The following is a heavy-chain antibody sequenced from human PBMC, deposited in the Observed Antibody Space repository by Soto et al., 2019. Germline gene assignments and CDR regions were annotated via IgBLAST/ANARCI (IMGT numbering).Heavy chain of an antibody. CDR2: ISAYNGNT. CDR3: ARVKGSGYHNWFAP. V-gene: IGHV1-18*01. D-gene: IGHD3-22*01. J-gene: IGHJ5*02. CDR1: GYTFTRYG. Sequence: QVQLVQSGAEVKKPGASVKVSCKSSGYTFTRYGISWVRQAPGQGLEWMGWISAYNGNTNYAQKLQGRVTMTTDTSTSTAYMELRSLRSEDTAVYYCARVKGSGYHNWFAPWGQGTLFTVSS.